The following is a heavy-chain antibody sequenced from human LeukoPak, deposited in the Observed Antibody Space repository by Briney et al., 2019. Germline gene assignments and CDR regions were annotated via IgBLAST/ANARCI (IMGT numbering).Heavy chain of an antibody. J-gene: IGHJ4*02. V-gene: IGHV4-59*01. Sequence: SETLSLTCTVSGGSITNYYWSWIRQPPGKGLEWIGYIYYTGSTSYNPSLKSRVTISLDTSKNQFSLKVSSVTAADTAMYYCAKISGSYFGYWGQGTLVTVSS. D-gene: IGHD1-26*01. CDR2: IYYTGST. CDR3: AKISGSYFGY. CDR1: GGSITNYY.